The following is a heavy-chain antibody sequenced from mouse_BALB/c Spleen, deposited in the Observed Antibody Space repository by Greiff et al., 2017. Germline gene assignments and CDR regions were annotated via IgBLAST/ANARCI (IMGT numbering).Heavy chain of an antibody. V-gene: IGHV2-9*02. CDR3: ARSYYGHYDWFAY. D-gene: IGHD2-10*01. J-gene: IGHJ3*01. Sequence: VQLVESGPGLVAPSQSLSITCTVSGFSLTSYGVHWVRQPPGKGLEWLGVIWAGGSTNYNSALMSRLSISKDNSKSQVFLKMNSLQTDDTAMYYCARSYYGHYDWFAYWGQGTLVTVSA. CDR1: GFSLTSYG. CDR2: IWAGGST.